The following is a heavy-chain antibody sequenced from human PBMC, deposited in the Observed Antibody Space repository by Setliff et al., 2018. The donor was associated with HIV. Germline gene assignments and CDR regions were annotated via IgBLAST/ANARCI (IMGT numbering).Heavy chain of an antibody. D-gene: IGHD2-2*01. CDR2: TSPGGST. Sequence: SETLSLTCTVSGCSISSQYWSWIQQPPGKGLEWIASTSPGGSTYYNPSLRSRIRMSTDRSKNQFSLRLSSVSVADTAVYFCARFTKDTRLPAAADSWGQGALVTVSS. J-gene: IGHJ4*02. CDR1: GCSISSQY. CDR3: ARFTKDTRLPAAADS. V-gene: IGHV4-38-2*02.